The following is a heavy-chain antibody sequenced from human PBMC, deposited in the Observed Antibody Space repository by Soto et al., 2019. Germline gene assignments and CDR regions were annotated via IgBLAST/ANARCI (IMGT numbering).Heavy chain of an antibody. CDR2: ISSSSSTI. J-gene: IGHJ3*02. CDR1: GFTFSSYS. Sequence: EVQLVESGGGLVQPGGTLRQSCAASGFTFSSYSMNWVRQAPGKGLEWVSYISSSSSTIYYADSVKGRFTISRDNAKNSLYLHMNSLRAEDTAVYYCAREPMVVAATGAFDIWGQGTMVTVSS. D-gene: IGHD2-15*01. V-gene: IGHV3-48*01. CDR3: AREPMVVAATGAFDI.